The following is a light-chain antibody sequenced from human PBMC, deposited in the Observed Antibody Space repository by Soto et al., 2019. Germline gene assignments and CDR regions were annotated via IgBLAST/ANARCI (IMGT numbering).Light chain of an antibody. CDR1: QSVSSW. CDR2: KSS. Sequence: DIPMTQSPSTLSASEGDRVTISCRASQSVSSWLAWYQQKPGRAPKLLIYKSSILESGVPSRFSGSGSGTEFTLTISSLQPDDFATYYCQQFNTSPWTFGQGTKVEIK. V-gene: IGKV1-5*03. CDR3: QQFNTSPWT. J-gene: IGKJ1*01.